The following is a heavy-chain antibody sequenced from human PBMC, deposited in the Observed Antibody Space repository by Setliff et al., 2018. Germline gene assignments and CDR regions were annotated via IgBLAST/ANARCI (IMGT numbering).Heavy chain of an antibody. D-gene: IGHD6-6*01. CDR3: ARDRGAARPLVWFDP. Sequence: PGGSLRLSCAASGFTFSSYSMNWVRQAPGKGLEWVSSISSKNSYIYYADSVKGRFTISRDNSKNSLYLQMNSLRAEDTAVYYCARDRGAARPLVWFDPWGQGTLVTVS. J-gene: IGHJ5*02. CDR2: ISSKNSYI. CDR1: GFTFSSYS. V-gene: IGHV3-21*01.